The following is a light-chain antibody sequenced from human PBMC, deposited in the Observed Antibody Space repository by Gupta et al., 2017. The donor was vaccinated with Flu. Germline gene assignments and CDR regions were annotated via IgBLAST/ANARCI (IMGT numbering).Light chain of an antibody. CDR2: GAS. Sequence: SSLSASPGDRGTITRQAKRWIKSHLNWYKQKPEKAPKRLMYGASNWETGVPSRFSGSGYGRHFTFTTSSRQQEEVAAYYCRQYEDMPPITFGQGTPLDI. CDR3: RQYEDMPPIT. V-gene: IGKV1-33*01. J-gene: IGKJ5*01. CDR1: RWIKSH.